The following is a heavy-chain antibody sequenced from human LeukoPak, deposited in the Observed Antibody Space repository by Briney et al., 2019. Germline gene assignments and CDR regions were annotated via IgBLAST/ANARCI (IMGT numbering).Heavy chain of an antibody. D-gene: IGHD3-10*01. CDR1: GFTFSSYG. CDR3: ASGTPRHYYGSGSYGGMDV. CDR2: ISYDGSNK. J-gene: IGHJ6*02. V-gene: IGHV3-30*03. Sequence: GGSLRLSCAASGFTFSSYGMHWVRQAPGKGLGWVAVISYDGSNKYYADSVKGRFTISRDNSKNTLYLQMNSLRAEDTAVYYCASGTPRHYYGSGSYGGMDVWGQGTTVTVSS.